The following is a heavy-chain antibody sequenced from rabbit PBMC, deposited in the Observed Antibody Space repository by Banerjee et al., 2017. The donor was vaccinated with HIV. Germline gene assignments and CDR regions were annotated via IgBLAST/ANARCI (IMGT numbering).Heavy chain of an antibody. V-gene: IGHV1S45*01. D-gene: IGHD4-1*01. CDR3: ARSDSDSGYSSNL. CDR2: IRTDGYT. J-gene: IGHJ4*01. Sequence: QEQPGESGGGLVQPEGSLKLTCTASGFDFSSKEMCWVRQAPGKGLEWIGCIRTDGYTYYATWAKGRCTISKTSSTTVTLQMTSLTAADPATYFCARSDSDSGYSSNLWGQGTLVTVS. CDR1: GFDFSSKE.